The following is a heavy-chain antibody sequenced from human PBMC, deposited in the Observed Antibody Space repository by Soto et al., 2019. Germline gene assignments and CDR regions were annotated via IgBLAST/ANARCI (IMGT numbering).Heavy chain of an antibody. CDR2: IKNKYDGGTI. Sequence: EVQLVESGGGLVKPGGSLRLSCAASGFTFSSAWMRWVRQAPGKGLEWVGRIKNKYDGGTIDYAAPVEGRFTISREDSKNTLYLQMTSLKTEDTAVYYCAADDSNGPAKIDYWGQGTLVTVSS. CDR1: GFTFSSAW. D-gene: IGHD3-22*01. V-gene: IGHV3-15*01. J-gene: IGHJ4*02. CDR3: AADDSNGPAKIDY.